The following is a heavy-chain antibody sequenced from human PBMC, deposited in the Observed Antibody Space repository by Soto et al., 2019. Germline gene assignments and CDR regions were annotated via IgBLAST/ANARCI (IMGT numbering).Heavy chain of an antibody. D-gene: IGHD3-22*01. V-gene: IGHV1-18*01. CDR3: AREDSRGHAGWLDP. CDR2: ISAYNGNT. CDR1: GYTFTSYG. J-gene: IGHJ5*02. Sequence: ASVKVSCKASGYTFTSYGIGWVRQAPGQGLEWMGWISAYNGNTNYAQKLQGRVTMTTDTSTSTAYMELRSLRSDDTAVYYCAREDSRGHAGWLDPGGEETLVTVPS.